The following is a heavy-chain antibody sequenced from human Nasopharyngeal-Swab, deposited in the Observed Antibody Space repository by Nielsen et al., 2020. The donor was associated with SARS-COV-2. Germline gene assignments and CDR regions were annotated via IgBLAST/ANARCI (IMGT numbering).Heavy chain of an antibody. Sequence: GESLKISCATSGFTFSSYDMHWVRQATGKGLEWVSAIGTAGDTYYPGSVKGRFTISRENAKNSLYLQMNSLRAEDTAVYYCARVYGDSWGAFDIWGQGTMVTVSS. CDR2: IGTAGDT. CDR3: ARVYGDSWGAFDI. CDR1: GFTFSSYD. D-gene: IGHD4-17*01. V-gene: IGHV3-13*01. J-gene: IGHJ3*02.